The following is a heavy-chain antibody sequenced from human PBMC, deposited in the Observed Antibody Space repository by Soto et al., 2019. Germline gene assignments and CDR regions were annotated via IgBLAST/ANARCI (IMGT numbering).Heavy chain of an antibody. V-gene: IGHV4-39*01. CDR3: ARRQKKLAPYFNSHYRDV. CDR1: GGSISSSSYY. Sequence: SETLSLTCTVSGGSISSSSYYWGWIRQPPGKGLEWIGSIYYSGSTYYNPSLKSRVTISVDTSKNQFSLKLSSVTAADTAVYYCARRQKKLAPYFNSHYRDVWGNGPPVTAS. J-gene: IGHJ6*03. CDR2: IYYSGST. D-gene: IGHD6-13*01.